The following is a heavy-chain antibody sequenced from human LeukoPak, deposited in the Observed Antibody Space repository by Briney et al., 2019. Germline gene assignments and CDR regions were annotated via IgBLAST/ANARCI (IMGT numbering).Heavy chain of an antibody. V-gene: IGHV4-38-2*02. CDR1: GYSISSGYY. J-gene: IGHJ5*02. CDR3: ARDRRGSSGWYTPWFDP. CDR2: IYHSGST. D-gene: IGHD6-19*01. Sequence: SETLSLTCTVSGYSISSGYYWGWIRQPPGKGLEWIGSIYHSGSTYYNPFLKSRVTISVDTSKNQFSLKLSSVTAADTAVYYCARDRRGSSGWYTPWFDPWGQGTLVTVSS.